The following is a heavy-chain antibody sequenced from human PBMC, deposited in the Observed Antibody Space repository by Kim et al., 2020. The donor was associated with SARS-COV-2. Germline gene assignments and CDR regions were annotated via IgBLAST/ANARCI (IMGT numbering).Heavy chain of an antibody. CDR2: ISYDGSNK. D-gene: IGHD3-9*01. CDR1: GFTFSSYG. Sequence: GGSLRLSCAASGFTFSSYGMHWVRQAPGKGLEWVAVISYDGSNKYYADSVKGRFTISRDNSKNTLYLQMNSLRAEDTAVYYCAKDLEPSYYDILTGYPYLFDYWGQGTLVTVSS. CDR3: AKDLEPSYYDILTGYPYLFDY. J-gene: IGHJ4*02. V-gene: IGHV3-30*18.